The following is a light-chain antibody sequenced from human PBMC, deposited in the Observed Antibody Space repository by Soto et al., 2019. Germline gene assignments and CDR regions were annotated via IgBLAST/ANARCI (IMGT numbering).Light chain of an antibody. J-gene: IGLJ2*01. CDR2: EVS. Sequence: QSVLTQPASVSGSPGQSITISCTGSISDVGGYNYVSWYQQHPGKAPKLMIYEVSNRPSGVSDRFSGSKSVNTASLTISGLQAEDEADYYCSSYTSSSTLPVVFGGGTKLTVL. CDR1: ISDVGGYNY. CDR3: SSYTSSSTLPVV. V-gene: IGLV2-14*01.